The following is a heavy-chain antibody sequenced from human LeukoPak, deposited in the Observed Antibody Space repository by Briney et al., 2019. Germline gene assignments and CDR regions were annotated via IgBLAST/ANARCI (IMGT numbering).Heavy chain of an antibody. J-gene: IGHJ3*02. D-gene: IGHD4-11*01. CDR3: ARGHDYREAFDI. V-gene: IGHV4-34*01. CDR2: INHSGST. CDR1: GGSFSGYY. Sequence: SETLSLTCAVYGGSFSGYYWSWIRQPPGKGLEWTGEINHSGSTNYNPSLKSRVTISVDTSKNQFSLKLSSVTAADTAVYYCARGHDYREAFDIWGQGTMVTVSS.